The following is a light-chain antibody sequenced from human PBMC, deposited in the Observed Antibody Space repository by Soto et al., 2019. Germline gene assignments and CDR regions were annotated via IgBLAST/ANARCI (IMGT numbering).Light chain of an antibody. CDR1: QSISDW. V-gene: IGKV1-5*03. Sequence: DIQMTQSPSTLSASVGDRVAITCRANQSISDWLAWYQQRPGKAPKLLIYRASTLEIGVSSRFSGSGSGTDFTLTISSLHPDDFATYYCQQYESFLYTFGQGTNLEMK. CDR3: QQYESFLYT. CDR2: RAS. J-gene: IGKJ2*01.